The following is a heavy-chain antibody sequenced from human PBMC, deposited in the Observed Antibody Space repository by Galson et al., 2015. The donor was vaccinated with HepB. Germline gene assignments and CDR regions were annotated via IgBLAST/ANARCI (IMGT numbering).Heavy chain of an antibody. CDR1: GFTFSSYA. D-gene: IGHD3-9*01. V-gene: IGHV3-23*01. Sequence: SLRLSCAASGFTFSSYAMSWVRQAPGKGLEWVSAISGSGGSTYYADSVKGRFTISRDNSKNTLYLQMNSLRAEDTAVYYCAKDLGLRYFDWSAFDIWGQGTMVTVSS. CDR3: AKDLGLRYFDWSAFDI. CDR2: ISGSGGST. J-gene: IGHJ3*02.